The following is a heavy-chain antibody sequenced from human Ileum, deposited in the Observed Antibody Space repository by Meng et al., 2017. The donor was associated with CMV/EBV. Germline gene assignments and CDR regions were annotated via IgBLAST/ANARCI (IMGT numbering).Heavy chain of an antibody. D-gene: IGHD2-15*01. CDR2: IGKNGDT. CDR3: AREAVDTPGNYYSPLES. Sequence: GGSLRLSCEASGVTFATSDMHWVRQTAVKGLEWVSCIGKNGDTYYADSVRGRFTISRENAKNTLYLQRNTLRAGDTAVYYCAREAVDTPGNYYSPLESWGQGTLVTVSS. CDR1: GVTFATSD. V-gene: IGHV3-13*01. J-gene: IGHJ4*02.